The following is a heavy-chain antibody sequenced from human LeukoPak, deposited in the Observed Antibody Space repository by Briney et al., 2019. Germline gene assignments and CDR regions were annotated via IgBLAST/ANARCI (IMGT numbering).Heavy chain of an antibody. CDR3: ARDPSQHRFLEWLRDPPVFDL. CDR1: GGSISSYY. D-gene: IGHD3-3*01. CDR2: IYYSGST. J-gene: IGHJ2*01. V-gene: IGHV4-59*01. Sequence: SETLSLTCTVSGGSISSYYWSWIRQPPGKGLEWIGYIYYSGSTNYNPSLKSRVTISVDTSKNQFSLKLSSVTAADTAVYYCARDPSQHRFLEWLRDPPVFDLWGRGTLVTVSS.